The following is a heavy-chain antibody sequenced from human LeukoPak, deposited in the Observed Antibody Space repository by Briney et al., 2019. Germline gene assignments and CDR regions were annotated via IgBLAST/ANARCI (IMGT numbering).Heavy chain of an antibody. CDR1: GGSISSYY. CDR3: ARGAVVIALSFDI. CDR2: IYYSGST. J-gene: IGHJ3*02. D-gene: IGHD2-21*01. V-gene: IGHV4-59*01. Sequence: SETLSLTCTVSGGSISSYYWSWIRQPPGKGLEWIGYIYYSGSTNYNPSLKSRVTISVDTSKNQFSLKLSTVTAADTAVYYCARGAVVIALSFDIWGQGTMVTVSS.